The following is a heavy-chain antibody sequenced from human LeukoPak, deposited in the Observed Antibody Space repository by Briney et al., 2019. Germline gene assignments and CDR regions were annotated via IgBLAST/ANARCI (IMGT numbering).Heavy chain of an antibody. D-gene: IGHD4/OR15-4a*01. CDR3: TTDSSMV. CDR1: GFTLSNGVGFSFSNAW. Sequence: PGGSLRLSCAASGFTLSNGVGFSFSNAWMIWVRQAPGKGLEWVGRIKSKVDGGTEDYAAPVKGRFTISRDDSKNTLYLQMDSLKSEDTAVYYCTTDSSMVWGQGTQVTVPS. J-gene: IGHJ4*02. V-gene: IGHV3-15*01. CDR2: IKSKVDGGTE.